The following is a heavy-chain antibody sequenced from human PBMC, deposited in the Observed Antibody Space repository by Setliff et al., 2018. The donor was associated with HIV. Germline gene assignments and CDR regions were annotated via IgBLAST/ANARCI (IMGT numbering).Heavy chain of an antibody. V-gene: IGHV3-74*01. CDR1: GFTFDRYW. D-gene: IGHD6-19*01. J-gene: IGHJ4*01. Sequence: GGSLRLSCAASGFTFDRYWMHWVRQAPGKGLVWVSRVNSDGSSKTYADSVKDRFTISRDNSKNTMYLQMNSLRVEDTAVYYCTKRTGNGWSHTDYWGHGTLVTVSS. CDR3: TKRTGNGWSHTDY. CDR2: VNSDGSSK.